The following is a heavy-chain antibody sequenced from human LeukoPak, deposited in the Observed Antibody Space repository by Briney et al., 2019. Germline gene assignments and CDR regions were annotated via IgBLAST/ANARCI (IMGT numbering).Heavy chain of an antibody. D-gene: IGHD2-2*01. Sequence: SETLSLTCTVSGGSISSSSYYWGWIRQPPGKGLEWIGYIYYSGSTNYNPSLKSRVTISVDTSKNQFSLKLSSVTAADTAVYYCARAEYCSSTSCYAGIFDYWGQGTLVTVSS. V-gene: IGHV4-61*05. J-gene: IGHJ4*02. CDR3: ARAEYCSSTSCYAGIFDY. CDR1: GGSISSSSYY. CDR2: IYYSGST.